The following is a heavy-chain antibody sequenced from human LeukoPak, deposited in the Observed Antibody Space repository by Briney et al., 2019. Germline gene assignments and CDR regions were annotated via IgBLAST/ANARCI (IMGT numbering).Heavy chain of an antibody. CDR1: GGSISSYY. J-gene: IGHJ6*03. V-gene: IGHV4-4*07. CDR3: ARGNRNYYDSSGYSSYYYYYMDV. CDR2: IYTSGST. D-gene: IGHD3-22*01. Sequence: PSETLSLTCTVSGGSISSYYWSWTRQPAGKGLEWIGRIYTSGSTNYNPSLKSRVTISVDTSKNQFSLKLSSVTAADTAVYYCARGNRNYYDSSGYSSYYYYYMDVWGKGTTVTVSS.